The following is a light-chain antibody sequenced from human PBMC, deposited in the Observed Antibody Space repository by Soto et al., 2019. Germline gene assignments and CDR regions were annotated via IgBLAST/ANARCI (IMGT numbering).Light chain of an antibody. CDR1: QSISSW. J-gene: IGKJ1*01. V-gene: IGKV1-5*01. Sequence: DIQRTQSPSTLSASVGDRVTITCRASQSISSWLAWYQQKPGKAPKFLIYDASNLESGVPSRFSGSGSGTEFTLTISSLQPDGFATYYCQQYSSYWTFGQGTKV. CDR2: DAS. CDR3: QQYSSYWT.